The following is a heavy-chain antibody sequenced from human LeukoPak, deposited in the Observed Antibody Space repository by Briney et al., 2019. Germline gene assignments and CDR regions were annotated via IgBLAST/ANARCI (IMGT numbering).Heavy chain of an antibody. CDR3: ARVTTVMLFDY. CDR1: GGAISSGDYY. J-gene: IGHJ4*02. CDR2: IYYSGST. D-gene: IGHD4-17*01. Sequence: SEPLSFTCTVSGGAISSGDYYGSWIRQPPGKGLEWIGYIYYSGSTYYNPSLKSRVTISVDTSKNQFSLKLSSVTAADTAVYYCARVTTVMLFDYWGQGTLVTVSS. V-gene: IGHV4-30-4*01.